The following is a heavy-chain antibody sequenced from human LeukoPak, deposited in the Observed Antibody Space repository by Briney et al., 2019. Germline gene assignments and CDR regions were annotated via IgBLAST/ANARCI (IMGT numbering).Heavy chain of an antibody. CDR3: ARAATSTMVQGAAFDY. CDR1: GFTFSDYY. J-gene: IGHJ4*02. Sequence: GGGLRLSCAASGFTFSDYYMSWSRQAPGKGLEWVSYISSSSSYANYADTVTGRITVSRDNAKNSRYLQMNSLRAEDTAVYYCARAATSTMVQGAAFDYWGQRTLVTVSS. CDR2: ISSSSSYA. V-gene: IGHV3-11*05. D-gene: IGHD3-10*01.